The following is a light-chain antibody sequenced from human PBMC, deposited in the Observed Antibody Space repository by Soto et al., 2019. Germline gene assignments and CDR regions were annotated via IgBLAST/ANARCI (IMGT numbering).Light chain of an antibody. Sequence: QSALTQPASVSGSPGQSITIFCTGTSSDVGAYKFVSWYRHHPGRAPQVMIYEVTNRPSGVSSRFSGSKSGNTASLTISGLQPEDEGDYYSSSYSSTSTPWVFGGGTKLTVL. V-gene: IGLV2-14*01. CDR3: SSYSSTSTPWV. CDR2: EVT. CDR1: SSDVGAYKF. J-gene: IGLJ3*02.